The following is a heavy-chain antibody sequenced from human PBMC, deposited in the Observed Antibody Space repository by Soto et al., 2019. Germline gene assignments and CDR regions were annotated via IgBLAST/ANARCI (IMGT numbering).Heavy chain of an antibody. D-gene: IGHD3-10*01. J-gene: IGHJ4*02. CDR2: ISAYNGNT. Sequence: SAKVSFKASCYTFTSYGISWVRQAPGQGLEWMGWISAYNGNTNYAQKLQGRVTMTTDTSTSTAYMELRSLRSDDTAVYYCARAGVTMARFDYWGQGTLVTVSS. CDR1: CYTFTSYG. CDR3: ARAGVTMARFDY. V-gene: IGHV1-18*04.